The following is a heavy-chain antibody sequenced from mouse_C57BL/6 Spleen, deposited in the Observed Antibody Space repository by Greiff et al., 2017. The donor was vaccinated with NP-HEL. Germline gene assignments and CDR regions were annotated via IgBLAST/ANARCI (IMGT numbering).Heavy chain of an antibody. V-gene: IGHV1-15*01. CDR3: TRASTVVAYYFDY. Sequence: QVQLQQSGAELVRPGASVTLSCKASGYTFTDYEMHWVKQTPVHGLEWIGAIDPETGGTAYNQKFKGKAILTADKSSSTAYMELRSLTSEDSACYDCTRASTVVAYYFDYWGQGTTLTVSS. J-gene: IGHJ2*01. CDR2: IDPETGGT. D-gene: IGHD1-1*01. CDR1: GYTFTDYE.